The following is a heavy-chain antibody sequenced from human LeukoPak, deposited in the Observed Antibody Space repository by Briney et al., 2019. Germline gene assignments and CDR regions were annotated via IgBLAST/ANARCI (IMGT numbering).Heavy chain of an antibody. CDR1: GFIFSGVW. Sequence: GGSLRLSCAGSGFIFSGVWMSWVRQAPGKGLECVARIKSKAEGGTIDYAAPVKGRFIISRDDSEKRLDLQMSSLKSEDTGVYYCTTDLDYWGQGTLVTVSS. CDR3: TTDLDY. J-gene: IGHJ4*02. CDR2: IKSKAEGGTI. V-gene: IGHV3-15*01.